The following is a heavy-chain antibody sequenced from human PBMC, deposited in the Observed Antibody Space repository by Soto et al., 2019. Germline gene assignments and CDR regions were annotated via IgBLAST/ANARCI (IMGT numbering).Heavy chain of an antibody. Sequence: GASVKVSCKASGGTFSSYAITWVRQAPGQGLEWMGWISAYNGNTNYAQKLRGRVTMTTDTSTSTAYMELRSLRSDDTAVYYCARILTSGGYYAHWGQGTLVTVSS. CDR3: ARILTSGGYYAH. CDR2: ISAYNGNT. D-gene: IGHD3-22*01. J-gene: IGHJ4*02. V-gene: IGHV1-18*01. CDR1: GGTFSSYA.